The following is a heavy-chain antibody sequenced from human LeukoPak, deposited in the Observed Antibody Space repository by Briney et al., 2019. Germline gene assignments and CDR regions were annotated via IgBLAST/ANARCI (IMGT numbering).Heavy chain of an antibody. CDR2: IYYSGST. CDR3: ARRIYGSGSYEN. Sequence: SETLSLTCAVSGGSISSTTYYWGWIRQPPGKGLEYIGSIYYSGSTYYNPSLKSRVTISVDTSKNQFSLNLSSVTAADTAMYYCARRIYGSGSYENWGQGTLVTVSS. V-gene: IGHV4-39*01. CDR1: GGSISSTTYY. J-gene: IGHJ4*02. D-gene: IGHD3-10*01.